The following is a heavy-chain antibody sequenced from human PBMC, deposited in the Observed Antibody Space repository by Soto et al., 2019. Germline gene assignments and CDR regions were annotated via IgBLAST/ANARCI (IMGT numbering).Heavy chain of an antibody. J-gene: IGHJ6*02. Sequence: PSETLSLTCTVSGGSISSYYWSWIRQPPGKGLEWIGYIYYSGSTNYNPSLKSRVTISVDTSKNQFSLKLSSVTAADTAVYYCAKHRAIRGPMGGYGMDVWGQGTPGTVSS. CDR2: IYYSGST. CDR1: GGSISSYY. CDR3: AKHRAIRGPMGGYGMDV. V-gene: IGHV4-59*01. D-gene: IGHD2-2*01.